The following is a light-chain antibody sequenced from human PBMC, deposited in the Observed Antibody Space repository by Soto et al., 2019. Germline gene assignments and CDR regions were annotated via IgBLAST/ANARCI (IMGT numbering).Light chain of an antibody. CDR1: SSDVGAYNY. Sequence: QSVLTQPASVSGSPGQSITISCTGTSSDVGAYNYVSWYQQHPGKAPKVMIYKVSNRPSGVSDRFSGSKSANTASLTISGLQAEDEADYYCSSYSSSSTLVFGGGTKLTVL. V-gene: IGLV2-14*01. J-gene: IGLJ2*01. CDR2: KVS. CDR3: SSYSSSSTLV.